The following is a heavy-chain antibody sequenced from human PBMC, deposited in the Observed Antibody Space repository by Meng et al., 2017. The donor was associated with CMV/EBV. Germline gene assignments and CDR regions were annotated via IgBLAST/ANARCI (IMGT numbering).Heavy chain of an antibody. CDR2: ISSSSSYI. D-gene: IGHD6-6*01. V-gene: IGHV3-21*04. CDR3: AKEGSSSLGGAFDI. J-gene: IGHJ3*02. Sequence: GGSLRLSCAASGFTFSSYSMNWVRQAPGKGLEWVSSISSSSSYIYYADSVKGRFTISRDNSKNTLYLQMNSLRAEDTAVYYCAKEGSSSLGGAFDIWGQGTMVTVSS. CDR1: GFTFSSYS.